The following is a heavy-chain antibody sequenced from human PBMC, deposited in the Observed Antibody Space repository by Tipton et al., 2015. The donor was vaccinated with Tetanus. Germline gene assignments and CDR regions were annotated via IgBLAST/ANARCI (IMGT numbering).Heavy chain of an antibody. J-gene: IGHJ6*02. CDR2: INHGGGS. CDR1: GGSFSDYY. Sequence: TLSLTCAVSGGSFSDYYWTWIRQSPGKGLEWIGEINHGGGSNYNPSLKSRVTLSLDTSKNHFSLRLSSVTAADTAVYYCARDHGITWGGMGYYYGMDVWGQGTTVTVSS. CDR3: ARDHGITWGGMGYYYGMDV. V-gene: IGHV4-34*01. D-gene: IGHD3-16*01.